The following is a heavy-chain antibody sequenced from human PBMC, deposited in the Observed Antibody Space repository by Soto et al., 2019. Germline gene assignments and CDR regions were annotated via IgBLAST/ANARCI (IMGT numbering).Heavy chain of an antibody. V-gene: IGHV2-5*02. D-gene: IGHD6-19*01. CDR2: IYWDDDK. CDR1: GFSLSTSGVG. J-gene: IGHJ5*02. CDR3: AHSCVLEVAGTDSGFDP. Sequence: QITLKESGPTLVKPTQTLTLTCTFSGFSLSTSGVGVGWLRQPPGKALEWLALIYWDDDKRYSPSLKSRLTITKDTSKDQVVLRMTNMDPVDTATYYCAHSCVLEVAGTDSGFDPWGQGTLVTVSS.